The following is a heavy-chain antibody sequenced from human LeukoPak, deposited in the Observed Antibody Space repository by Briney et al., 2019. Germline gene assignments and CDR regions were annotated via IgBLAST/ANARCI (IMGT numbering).Heavy chain of an antibody. V-gene: IGHV3-11*01. CDR1: GFTFSDYY. D-gene: IGHD1-14*01. CDR3: ARAEGRTSVYFDY. Sequence: GGSLRLSCAASGFTFSDYYMSWIRQAPGEGLEWVSYISSSGSTIYYADSVKGRFTISRDNAKNSLYLQMNSLRAEDTAVYYCARAEGRTSVYFDYWGQGTLVTVSS. J-gene: IGHJ4*02. CDR2: ISSSGSTI.